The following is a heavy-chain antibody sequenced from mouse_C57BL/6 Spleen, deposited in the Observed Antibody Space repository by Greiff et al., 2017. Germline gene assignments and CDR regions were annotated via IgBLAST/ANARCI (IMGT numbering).Heavy chain of an antibody. CDR3: ARRVGYYYLDY. CDR2: IDPANGNT. CDR1: GFNFKNTY. V-gene: IGHV14-3*01. D-gene: IGHD1-2*01. J-gene: IGHJ2*01. Sequence: VQLKESVAELVRPGASVKLSCTASGFNFKNTYMHWVKQSPGQGLEWIGRIDPANGNTKYAPKFQGKATITADTSSNTAYLQLSSLTSADTAIYYCARRVGYYYLDYWGHGTTLTVSS.